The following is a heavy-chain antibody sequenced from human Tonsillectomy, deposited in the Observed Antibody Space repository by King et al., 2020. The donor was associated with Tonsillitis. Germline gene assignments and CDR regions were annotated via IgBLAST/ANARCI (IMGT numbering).Heavy chain of an antibody. Sequence: MQLVESGGVVVQPGGSLRLSCAASGFTFDDYTMHWVRQPPGKGLEWVSLITWDGGTTFYADSVKGRFTVSRDNSKNSLYLQMNSLRTEDTALYYCAKDWTQYSSGSSGGFDHWGQGTLVTVSS. CDR1: GFTFDDYT. CDR3: AKDWTQYSSGSSGGFDH. CDR2: ITWDGGTT. D-gene: IGHD6-19*01. J-gene: IGHJ5*02. V-gene: IGHV3-43*01.